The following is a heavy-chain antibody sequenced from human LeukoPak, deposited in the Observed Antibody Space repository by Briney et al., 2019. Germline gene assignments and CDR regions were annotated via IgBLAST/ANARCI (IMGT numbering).Heavy chain of an antibody. D-gene: IGHD3-3*01. J-gene: IGHJ4*02. V-gene: IGHV3-23*01. CDR3: AKAPITIFGVVTPTFDY. Sequence: PGGSLRLACAASGFTFSSYAMSWVRQAPGKGLEWVSAISGSGGSTYYADSVKGRFTISRDNSKNTLYLQMNSLRAEDTAVYYCAKAPITIFGVVTPTFDYWGQGTLVIVSS. CDR2: ISGSGGST. CDR1: GFTFSSYA.